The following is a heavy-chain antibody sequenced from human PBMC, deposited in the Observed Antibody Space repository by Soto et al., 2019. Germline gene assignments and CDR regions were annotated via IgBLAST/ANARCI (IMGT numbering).Heavy chain of an antibody. CDR2: MNPNSGNT. Sequence: PSVKVSCKASGYTFTSYDINWVRQATGQGLEWMGWMNPNSGNTGYAQKFQGRVTMTRNTSISTAYMELSSLRSEDTAVYYCASPRELSHYYYGMDVWGQGTTVTVSS. J-gene: IGHJ6*02. D-gene: IGHD3-16*02. CDR1: GYTFTSYD. V-gene: IGHV1-8*01. CDR3: ASPRELSHYYYGMDV.